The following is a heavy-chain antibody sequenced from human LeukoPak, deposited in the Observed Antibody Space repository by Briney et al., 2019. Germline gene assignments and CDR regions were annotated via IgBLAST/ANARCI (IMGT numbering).Heavy chain of an antibody. CDR3: ARRYNSGWFFDY. Sequence: SETLSLTCSVSGGSISSYYWSWIRQPPGKGLEWIGYVFFSGNTKYNPSLKSRVTISLDMSKNQFSVELNSVTAADTAVYYCARRYNSGWFFDYWGQGILVTVSS. CDR1: GGSISSYY. D-gene: IGHD6-13*01. J-gene: IGHJ4*02. V-gene: IGHV4-59*01. CDR2: VFFSGNT.